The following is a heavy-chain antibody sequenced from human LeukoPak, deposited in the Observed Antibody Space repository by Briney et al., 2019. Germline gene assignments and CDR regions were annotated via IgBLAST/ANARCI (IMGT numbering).Heavy chain of an antibody. V-gene: IGHV4-39*01. J-gene: IGHJ3*02. CDR2: IYYTGIT. Sequence: SETLSLTCTVSGGSINSGSYYWGWTRQPPGKGLEWIGRIYYTGITYYNPSLKSRVTISVDTSKNQFSLKLTSVTAADTAVYYCARHPDAFDIWGQGQWSPSL. CDR1: GGSINSGSYY. CDR3: ARHPDAFDI.